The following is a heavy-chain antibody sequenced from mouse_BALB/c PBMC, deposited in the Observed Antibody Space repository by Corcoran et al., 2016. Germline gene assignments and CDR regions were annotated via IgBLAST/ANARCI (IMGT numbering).Heavy chain of an antibody. Sequence: QVQLQQSGAELMKPGASVKISCKATGYTFSSYWIEWVKQRPGHGLEWIGEILPGSGSTNYNEKFKGKATFTADTSSNTAYMQLSSLTSEDSAVYYWARRAGTRYFDYWGQGTTLTVSS. CDR2: ILPGSGST. CDR3: ARRAGTRYFDY. CDR1: GYTFSSYW. D-gene: IGHD3-3*01. V-gene: IGHV1-9*01. J-gene: IGHJ2*01.